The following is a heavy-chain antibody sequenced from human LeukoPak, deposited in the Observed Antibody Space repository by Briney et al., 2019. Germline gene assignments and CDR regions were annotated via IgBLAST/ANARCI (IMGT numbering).Heavy chain of an antibody. CDR2: INHSGST. Sequence: SETLSLTCAVYGVSFSGYYWSWIRQPPGKGLEWIGEINHSGSTNYNPSLKSRVTISVDTSKNQFSLKLSSVTAADTAVYYCARESSSSWDFDYWGQGTLVTVSS. CDR3: ARESSSSWDFDY. CDR1: GVSFSGYY. V-gene: IGHV4-34*01. D-gene: IGHD6-13*01. J-gene: IGHJ4*02.